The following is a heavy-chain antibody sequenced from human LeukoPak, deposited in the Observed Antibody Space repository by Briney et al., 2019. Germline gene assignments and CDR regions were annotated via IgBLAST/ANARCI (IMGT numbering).Heavy chain of an antibody. D-gene: IGHD3-16*01. J-gene: IGHJ3*02. Sequence: SETLSLTCAVSGYSISSGYYWSWIRQPPGKGLEWIGYIYYSGSTNYNPSLKSRVTISVDTSKNQFSLKLSSVTAADTAVYYCARVDYDYVWGRPHAFDIWGQGTMVTVSS. CDR1: GYSISSGYY. V-gene: IGHV4-61*01. CDR2: IYYSGST. CDR3: ARVDYDYVWGRPHAFDI.